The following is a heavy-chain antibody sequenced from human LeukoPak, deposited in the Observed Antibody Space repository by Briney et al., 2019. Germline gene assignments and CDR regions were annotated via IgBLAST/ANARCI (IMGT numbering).Heavy chain of an antibody. Sequence: GGSLRLSCAASGFTFSSYGMHWVRQAPGKGLEWVAFIRYDGSNKYYADSVKGRFTISRDNSKNTLYLQMNSLRAEDTAVYYCAKDGQGMATIRYDYFQHWGQGTLVTVCS. J-gene: IGHJ1*01. CDR1: GFTFSSYG. V-gene: IGHV3-30*02. CDR3: AKDGQGMATIRYDYFQH. CDR2: IRYDGSNK. D-gene: IGHD5-24*01.